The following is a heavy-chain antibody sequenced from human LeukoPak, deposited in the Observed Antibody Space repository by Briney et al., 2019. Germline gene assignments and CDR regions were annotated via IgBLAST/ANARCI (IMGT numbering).Heavy chain of an antibody. CDR1: GYTFTGYY. CDR3: ARVRYSPPGGFDFWSGYYTGYYYYYMDV. CDR2: INPNSGGT. J-gene: IGHJ6*03. V-gene: IGHV1-2*02. D-gene: IGHD3-3*01. Sequence: ASVKVSCKPSGYTFTGYYMHWVRQAPGQGLEWMGWINPNSGGTNYAQKFQGRVTMTRDTSISTAYMELSSLRSEDTAVYYCARVRYSPPGGFDFWSGYYTGYYYYYMDVWGKGTTVTVSS.